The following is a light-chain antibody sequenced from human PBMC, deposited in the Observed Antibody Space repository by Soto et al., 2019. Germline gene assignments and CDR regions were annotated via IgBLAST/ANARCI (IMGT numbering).Light chain of an antibody. CDR3: QSYDSFNWV. CDR1: SGSIASNY. Sequence: LTQPHSVSESPGKTVTISCTRSSGSIASNYVQWYQQRPGSAPTTVIYEDNQRPSGVPDRFSGSIDTSSNSASLTISGLKTEDEADYYCQSYDSFNWVFGGGTQLTVL. V-gene: IGLV6-57*04. J-gene: IGLJ3*02. CDR2: EDN.